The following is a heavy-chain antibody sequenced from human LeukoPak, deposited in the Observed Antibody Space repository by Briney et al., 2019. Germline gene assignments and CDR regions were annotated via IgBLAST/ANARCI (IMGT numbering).Heavy chain of an antibody. D-gene: IGHD6-13*01. Sequence: SETLSLTCTVSGGSISSGGYYWSWIRQHPGKGLEWIGYIYYSGSTYYNPSLKSRVTISVDTSKNQFSLKLSSVTAADTAVYYCARQGGIAAAFGTQYYFDYWGQGTLVTVSS. CDR1: GGSISSGGYY. V-gene: IGHV4-31*03. J-gene: IGHJ4*02. CDR3: ARQGGIAAAFGTQYYFDY. CDR2: IYYSGST.